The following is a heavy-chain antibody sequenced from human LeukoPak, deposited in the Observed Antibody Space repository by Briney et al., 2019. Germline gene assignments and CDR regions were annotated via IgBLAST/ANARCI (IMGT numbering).Heavy chain of an antibody. J-gene: IGHJ3*02. V-gene: IGHV4-4*08. D-gene: IGHD6-19*01. CDR1: GVSITSYY. CDR3: ARDMTGSGWNDAFDI. Sequence: SETLSLTCTVSGVSITSYYWNWIRQPPGKGLEWIGRIYSSGSSKFNPSLKSRVTISIDTSKNQFSLNLSSVTAADTAVYYCARDMTGSGWNDAFDIWGQGTMVTVSS. CDR2: IYSSGSS.